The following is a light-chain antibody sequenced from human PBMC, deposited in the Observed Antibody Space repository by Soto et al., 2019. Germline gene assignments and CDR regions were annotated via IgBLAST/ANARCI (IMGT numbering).Light chain of an antibody. Sequence: QTVVTQEPSFSVSPGGTVTLTCGLSSGSVSTSYYPSWYQQTPCQAPRTLIYSTNTPSSGVPDRFSGSILGNKAALTITGAQADDESDYYCVLYMGSGISVFGGGTKLTVL. J-gene: IGLJ2*01. V-gene: IGLV8-61*01. CDR3: VLYMGSGISV. CDR1: SGSVSTSYY. CDR2: STN.